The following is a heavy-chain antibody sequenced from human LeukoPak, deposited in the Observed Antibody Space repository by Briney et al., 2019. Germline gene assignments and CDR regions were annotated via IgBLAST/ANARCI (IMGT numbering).Heavy chain of an antibody. CDR3: TTTGSPYDSFDY. D-gene: IGHD3-22*01. V-gene: IGHV3-15*01. J-gene: IGHJ4*02. CDR2: IRSEIDGGTT. Sequence: GGSLRLSCAASGFTFSDVWMSWVRQVPGKGLEWVGRIRSEIDGGTTDYAAPVKGRFTISRDDSKNTLYLQMNSLKTEDTAVYYCTTTGSPYDSFDYWGQGTLVTVSS. CDR1: GFTFSDVW.